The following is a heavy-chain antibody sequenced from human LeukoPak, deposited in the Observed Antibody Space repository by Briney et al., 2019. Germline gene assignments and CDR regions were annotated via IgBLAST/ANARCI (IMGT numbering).Heavy chain of an antibody. Sequence: ASVKVSCTASGYTFTVYYIHWVRQAPGQGLEWMGRINPNSGGTNYAQKFQGRVTMTRDTSISTAYMELSRLRSDDTAVYYCARPHTVLYNWFAPWGQGTLVTVSS. CDR2: INPNSGGT. CDR3: ARPHTVLYNWFAP. V-gene: IGHV1-2*06. CDR1: GYTFTVYY. J-gene: IGHJ5*02. D-gene: IGHD4-11*01.